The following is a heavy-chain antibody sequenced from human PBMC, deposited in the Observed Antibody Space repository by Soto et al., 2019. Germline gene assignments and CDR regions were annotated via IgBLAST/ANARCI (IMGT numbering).Heavy chain of an antibody. CDR3: VRDRYYGSGSLFEN. J-gene: IGHJ4*02. V-gene: IGHV3-13*01. Sequence: GGSLRLSCAASGFVFSDHDMHWVRQVPGKGLEWVSEIGVAGDTYYPDSVKGRLTISRENARKTLYLQMTSLRVGDTATYYCVRDRYYGSGSLFENWGQGAPVTVSS. CDR2: IGVAGDT. CDR1: GFVFSDHD. D-gene: IGHD3-10*01.